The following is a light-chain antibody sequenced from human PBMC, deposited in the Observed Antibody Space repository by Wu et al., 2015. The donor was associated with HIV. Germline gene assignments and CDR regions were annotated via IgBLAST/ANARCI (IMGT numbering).Light chain of an antibody. V-gene: IGKV1-33*01. CDR2: DAS. CDR3: QQFQSLPLT. CDR1: QDIANH. Sequence: DIQMTQSPSYLSASVGDRVTVSCQASQDIANHLNWYQQKPGKVPNLLISDASNLETGVPSRFSGSGSGTHFTFTITGLQPVDVATYYCQQFQSLPLTFGPGTKVDVK. J-gene: IGKJ3*01.